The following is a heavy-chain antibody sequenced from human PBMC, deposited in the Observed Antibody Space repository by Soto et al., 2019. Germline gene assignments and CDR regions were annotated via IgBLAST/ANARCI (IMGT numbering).Heavy chain of an antibody. CDR2: INPDGTRT. Sequence: EVQLVESGGGSVQPGGSLRLSCAASGFTFSSHWVHWVRQVPGKGLVWLSRINPDGTRTNYADSVKGRFAISRDNAEKTVYLHMNSLRVEDSAAYYCARGGLGTFLLDYWGQGTLVSVSS. CDR3: ARGGLGTFLLDY. D-gene: IGHD3-16*01. CDR1: GFTFSSHW. J-gene: IGHJ4*02. V-gene: IGHV3-74*01.